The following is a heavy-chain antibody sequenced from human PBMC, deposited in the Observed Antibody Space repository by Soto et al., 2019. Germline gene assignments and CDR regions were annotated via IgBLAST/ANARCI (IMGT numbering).Heavy chain of an antibody. CDR2: IYHSGST. D-gene: IGHD2-15*01. Sequence: TLSLTCAVSGGSISSSNWWSWVRQPPGKGLEWIGEIYHSGSTNYNPSLKSRVTISVDKSKNQFSLKLSSVTAADTAVYYCARVFLGEKLRKYYGMDVWGQGTTVTVSS. J-gene: IGHJ6*02. V-gene: IGHV4-4*02. CDR3: ARVFLGEKLRKYYGMDV. CDR1: GGSISSSNW.